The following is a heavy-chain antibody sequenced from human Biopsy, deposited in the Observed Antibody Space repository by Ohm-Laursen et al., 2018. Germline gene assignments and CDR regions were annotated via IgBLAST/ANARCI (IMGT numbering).Heavy chain of an antibody. CDR1: GGSISNNNYY. D-gene: IGHD2-21*02. CDR3: ARDDAVTVIRGLYY. Sequence: TLSLTCTVSGGSISNNNYYWNWIRQPPGKGLEWIGYIYYSGSTNRNPSLKSRVTILVDTSKNQFSLKLNSVTAADTAVYYCARDDAVTVIRGLYYWGQGALVTVSS. J-gene: IGHJ4*02. CDR2: IYYSGST. V-gene: IGHV4-61*05.